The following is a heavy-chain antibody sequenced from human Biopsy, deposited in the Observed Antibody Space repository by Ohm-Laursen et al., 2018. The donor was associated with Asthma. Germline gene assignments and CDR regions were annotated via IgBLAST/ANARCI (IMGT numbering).Heavy chain of an antibody. CDR1: GGTFNTYV. V-gene: IGHV1-69*01. D-gene: IGHD2-2*01. CDR3: ARKAGSCISRTCYSLDF. Sequence: GSSVKASCKALGGTFNTYVIGSVRQAPGQGLEWMGGINSVFGTTTYPQKFQARVTITADDSTSTVYMELSSLRSEDTAVYYCARKAGSCISRTCYSLDFWDQGTLVTVSS. CDR2: INSVFGTT. J-gene: IGHJ4*02.